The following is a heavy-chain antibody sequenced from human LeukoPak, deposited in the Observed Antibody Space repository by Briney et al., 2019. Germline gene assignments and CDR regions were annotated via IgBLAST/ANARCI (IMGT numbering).Heavy chain of an antibody. D-gene: IGHD1-1*01. CDR2: ISGSGGST. J-gene: IGHJ6*03. CDR1: GFTFSSYA. CDR3: ATSTGTGVTWYYYYMDV. Sequence: GGSLRLSCAASGFTFSSYAMSWVRQAPGKGLEWVSAISGSGGSTYYADSVKGRFTISRDNSKNTLYLQMNSLRAEDTAVYYCATSTGTGVTWYYYYMDVWGKGTTLTVSS. V-gene: IGHV3-23*01.